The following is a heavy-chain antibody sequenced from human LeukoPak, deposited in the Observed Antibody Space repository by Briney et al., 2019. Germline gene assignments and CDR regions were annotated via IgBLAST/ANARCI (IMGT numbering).Heavy chain of an antibody. D-gene: IGHD1-26*01. CDR3: VRRVVGAKKGALLVH. J-gene: IGHJ4*02. CDR1: GDFISSYY. Sequence: SETLSLTCTVAGDFISSYYWSWIRQPPGKGLEWIGYIYYSGRTNSNPSLKSRATISVDTSKNQFSLKLSSVTAATTALYSGVRRVVGAKKGALLVHWGEGTLVSVSS. V-gene: IGHV4-59*08. CDR2: IYYSGRT.